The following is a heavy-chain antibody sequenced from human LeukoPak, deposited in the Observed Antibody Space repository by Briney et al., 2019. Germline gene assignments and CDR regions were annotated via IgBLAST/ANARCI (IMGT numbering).Heavy chain of an antibody. CDR1: GYSFTSYX. CDR3: ARDPGSGGFDY. CDR2: IYPGDADT. Sequence: XXGSGYSFTSYXXXWVRXMPGKXXXXMGIIYPGDADTKYSPSFQGQVTISADKSISTAYLQWSSLKASDTAMYYCARDPGSGGFDYWGQGTLVSVSS. D-gene: IGHD3-10*01. V-gene: IGHV5-51*01. J-gene: IGHJ4*02.